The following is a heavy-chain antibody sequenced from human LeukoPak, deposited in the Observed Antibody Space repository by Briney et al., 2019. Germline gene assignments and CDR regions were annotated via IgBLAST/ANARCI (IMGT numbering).Heavy chain of an antibody. V-gene: IGHV3-7*01. CDR3: ARDTGCSSGSCYSFYDY. CDR1: GLTFRSYW. CDR2: IKEDGSGK. Sequence: PGGSLRLSCAASGLTFRSYWMTWVRQAPGKGLEWVANIKEDGSGKYYVDSVKGRFTISRDNAKNSLYLQMNSLRAEDTAVYYCARDTGCSSGSCYSFYDYWGQGTLVTVSS. J-gene: IGHJ4*02. D-gene: IGHD2-15*01.